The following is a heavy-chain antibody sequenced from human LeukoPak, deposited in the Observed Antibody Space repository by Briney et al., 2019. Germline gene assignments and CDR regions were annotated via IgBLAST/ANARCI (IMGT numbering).Heavy chain of an antibody. D-gene: IGHD2-21*01. Sequence: GGSLRLSCAASGFTFTTYWMSWVRQPPGKGLEWVANIKQDGTEKYYVDSVKGRFTVSRDNAQNSLYLQMHSLRAEDTAVYYCARDPDILLGVNFDYWGQGALVIVSS. CDR2: IKQDGTEK. V-gene: IGHV3-7*01. J-gene: IGHJ4*02. CDR3: ARDPDILLGVNFDY. CDR1: GFTFTTYW.